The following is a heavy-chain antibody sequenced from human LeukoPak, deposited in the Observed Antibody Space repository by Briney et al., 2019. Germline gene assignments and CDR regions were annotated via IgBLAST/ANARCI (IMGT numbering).Heavy chain of an antibody. CDR1: GYTFTSYY. V-gene: IGHV1-46*01. Sequence: ASVTVSCKASGYTFTSYYMHWVRQAPGQGLEWMGIINPSGGSTSYAQKFQGRVTMTRDTSTSTVYMELSSLRSEDTAVYYCARAEGFYCSSTSCYSGYWGQGTLVTVSS. J-gene: IGHJ4*02. CDR2: INPSGGST. CDR3: ARAEGFYCSSTSCYSGY. D-gene: IGHD2-2*02.